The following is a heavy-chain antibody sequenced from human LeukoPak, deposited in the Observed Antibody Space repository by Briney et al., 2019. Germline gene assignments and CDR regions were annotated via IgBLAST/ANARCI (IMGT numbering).Heavy chain of an antibody. CDR3: AKDISPYSSSVDY. D-gene: IGHD6-13*01. J-gene: IGHJ4*02. Sequence: GRSLRLSCAASGFTFDDYAMHWVRQAPGKGLEWVSGISWNSGSIGYADSVKGRFTISRDNAKNSLYLQMNSLRAEDTALYYCAKDISPYSSSVDYWGQGTLVTVSS. CDR2: ISWNSGSI. V-gene: IGHV3-9*01. CDR1: GFTFDDYA.